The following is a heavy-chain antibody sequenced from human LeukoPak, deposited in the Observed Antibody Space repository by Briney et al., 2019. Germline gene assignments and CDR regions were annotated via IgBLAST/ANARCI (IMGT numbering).Heavy chain of an antibody. D-gene: IGHD3-22*01. V-gene: IGHV3-23*01. CDR2: ISGSGGST. CDR3: ARGARDYYELDC. Sequence: PGGSLRLSCAASGFTFDDYGMNWVRQAPGKGLEWVSAISGSGGSTYYADSVKDRFTISRDNSKNTLYLQMDSLRVEDTGVYYCARGARDYYELDCWGQGTLVTVSS. CDR1: GFTFDDYG. J-gene: IGHJ4*02.